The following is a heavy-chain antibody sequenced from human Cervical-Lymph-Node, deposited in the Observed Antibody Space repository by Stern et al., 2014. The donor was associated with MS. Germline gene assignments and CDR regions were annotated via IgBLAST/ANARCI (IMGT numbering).Heavy chain of an antibody. CDR1: GGTFSTFS. V-gene: IGHV1-69*06. CDR3: VLPSTVTTAAFDV. J-gene: IGHJ3*01. D-gene: IGHD4-11*01. CDR2: IIPIFDTP. Sequence: QVQLGQSGAEVKKPGSSVKVSCKASGGTFSTFSINWVRQVPGQSLEWMGGIIPIFDTPNFAQKFQGRVTITADSSTSTVYVALNSLRFDDTAVYYCVLPSTVTTAAFDVWGRGTMVTVSS.